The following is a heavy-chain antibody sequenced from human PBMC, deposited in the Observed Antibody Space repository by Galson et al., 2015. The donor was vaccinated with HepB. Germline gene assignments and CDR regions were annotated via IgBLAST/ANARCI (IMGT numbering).Heavy chain of an antibody. V-gene: IGHV3-23*01. J-gene: IGHJ3*02. Sequence: SLRLSCAASGFTFSSYAMSWVRQAPGKGLEWVSAISGSGGTTYYAHSVKGRFTISRDNSKKTLSLQMNSLRAEDTAVYYGTKWPVWGSYRFGDAFDIWGQGTMVSVSS. CDR3: TKWPVWGSYRFGDAFDI. CDR1: GFTFSSYA. CDR2: ISGSGGTT. D-gene: IGHD3-16*02.